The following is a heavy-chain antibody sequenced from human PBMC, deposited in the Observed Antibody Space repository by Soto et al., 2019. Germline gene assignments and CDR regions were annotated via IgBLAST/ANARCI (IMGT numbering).Heavy chain of an antibody. CDR3: ARNYYDSSGYYSGAFDV. D-gene: IGHD3-22*01. CDR1: GFSFSRYA. J-gene: IGHJ3*01. Sequence: EVQLLESGGGLVQPGGSLRLSCAASGFSFSRYAMSWVRQAPGKGLEWVSGISGSGGSTYYADSVKGRFTISRDNSKNTLYLQMNSLRAEDTAVYYCARNYYDSSGYYSGAFDVWGQGTMVTVSS. V-gene: IGHV3-23*01. CDR2: ISGSGGST.